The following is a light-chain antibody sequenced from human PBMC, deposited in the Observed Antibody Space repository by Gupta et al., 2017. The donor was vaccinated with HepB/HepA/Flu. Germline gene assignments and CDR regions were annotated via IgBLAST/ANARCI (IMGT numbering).Light chain of an antibody. V-gene: IGKV1-5*03. CDR2: KAS. Sequence: DIQMTQSPSTLSASVGDRITITCRASQSISTWLAWYQRKPGKAPNLLIYKASSLESGVPSRFSGSGSGTEFTLTISSLQPDDFATYYCQQYKSYPYTFGQGTKLEIK. CDR3: QQYKSYPYT. CDR1: QSISTW. J-gene: IGKJ2*01.